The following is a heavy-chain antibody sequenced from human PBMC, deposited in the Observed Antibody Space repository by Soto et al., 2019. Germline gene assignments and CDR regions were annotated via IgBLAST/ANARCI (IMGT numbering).Heavy chain of an antibody. V-gene: IGHV4-39*01. Sequence: LSVTCTVSGGSISSSSYYWGWIRQPPGKGLEWIGSIYYSGSTYYNPSLKSRVTISVDTSKNQFSLKLSSVTAADTAVYYCARQGGSIVRITIFGVVMGMDVWGQGTTVTVSS. D-gene: IGHD3-3*01. J-gene: IGHJ6*02. CDR3: ARQGGSIVRITIFGVVMGMDV. CDR2: IYYSGST. CDR1: GGSISSSSYY.